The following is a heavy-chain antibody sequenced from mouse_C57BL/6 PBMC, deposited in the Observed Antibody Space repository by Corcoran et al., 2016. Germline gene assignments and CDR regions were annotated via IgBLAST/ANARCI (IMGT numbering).Heavy chain of an antibody. V-gene: IGHV1-19*01. CDR3: ARGDYYGKTPFAY. Sequence: EVQLQQSGPVLVKPGASVKMSCKASGYTFTDYYMNWVKQSHGKSLEWIGVINPYNGGTSYNQKFKGKATLTVDKSSSTAYMELNSLTSEDSAVYYCARGDYYGKTPFAYWGQGTLVTVSA. CDR1: GYTFTDYY. D-gene: IGHD2-1*01. CDR2: INPYNGGT. J-gene: IGHJ3*01.